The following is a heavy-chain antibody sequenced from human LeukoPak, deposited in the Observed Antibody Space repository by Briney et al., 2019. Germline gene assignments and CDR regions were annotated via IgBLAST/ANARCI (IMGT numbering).Heavy chain of an antibody. Sequence: PGGSLRLSCAASGFTFRNYWMSWVRQAPGTGLEWVANIKQDGSDRNYVTSVRGRFTISRDNAESSLYLQMNSLRVEDTAVYYCARDSSCSGGSCYSDYWGQGTLVTVSS. CDR3: ARDSSCSGGSCYSDY. V-gene: IGHV3-7*03. CDR2: IKQDGSDR. D-gene: IGHD2-15*01. CDR1: GFTFRNYW. J-gene: IGHJ4*02.